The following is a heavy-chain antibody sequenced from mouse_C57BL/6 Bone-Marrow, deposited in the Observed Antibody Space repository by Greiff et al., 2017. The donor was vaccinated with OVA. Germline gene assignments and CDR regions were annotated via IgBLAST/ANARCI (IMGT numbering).Heavy chain of an antibody. J-gene: IGHJ3*01. D-gene: IGHD2-1*01. CDR2: IDPENGDT. V-gene: IGHV14-4*01. CDR1: GFNIKDDY. CDR3: TPSYGNYVAWFAY. Sequence: VQLQQSGAELVRPGASVKLSCTASGFNIKDDYMHWVKQRPEQGLEWIGWIDPENGDTEYASQFPGKATITADTASTTAYLQLSSLTSEDTAVYYGTPSYGNYVAWFAYWGQGTLGTVSA.